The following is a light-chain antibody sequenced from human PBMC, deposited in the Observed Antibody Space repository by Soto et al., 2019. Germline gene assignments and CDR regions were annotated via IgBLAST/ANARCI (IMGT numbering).Light chain of an antibody. CDR2: GAS. Sequence: ITQSPASLSLSPGERATLSCRASQSVSSNLAWYQQKPGQAPTLLIYGASIRAAGIPDRFSGSGSGTDFTLTIRRLEPEDFAVYYCQQYGSSPRTFGQGTKVDIK. V-gene: IGKV3-20*01. J-gene: IGKJ1*01. CDR3: QQYGSSPRT. CDR1: QSVSSN.